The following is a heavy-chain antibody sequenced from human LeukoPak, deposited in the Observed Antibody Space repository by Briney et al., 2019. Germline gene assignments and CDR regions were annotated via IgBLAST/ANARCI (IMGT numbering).Heavy chain of an antibody. CDR3: AKVPDNWNYSPI. V-gene: IGHV3-23*01. J-gene: IGHJ3*02. CDR1: GFTFSSYA. Sequence: PGGSLRLSCAASGFTFSSYAMGWVRQAPGKGLEWVSAISGSGANTYYADSVKGRFTISRDNSKNTLYLQMNSLRAEDTAVYYCAKVPDNWNYSPIWGQGTMVTVSS. CDR2: ISGSGANT. D-gene: IGHD1-7*01.